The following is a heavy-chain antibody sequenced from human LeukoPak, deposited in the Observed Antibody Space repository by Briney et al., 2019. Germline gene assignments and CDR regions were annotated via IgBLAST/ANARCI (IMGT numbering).Heavy chain of an antibody. D-gene: IGHD1-1*01. Sequence: GGSLRLSCVASGFTFSSYAMTWVRQAPGKGLEWVALITHTGGDSYYADSVKGRFAISRDNSKNTLYLEMNDLRAEDTALYFCGKDKTTYNWWEVIESWGQGALVTVSP. CDR1: GFTFSSYA. J-gene: IGHJ4*02. CDR3: GKDKTTYNWWEVIES. V-gene: IGHV3-23*01. CDR2: ITHTGGDS.